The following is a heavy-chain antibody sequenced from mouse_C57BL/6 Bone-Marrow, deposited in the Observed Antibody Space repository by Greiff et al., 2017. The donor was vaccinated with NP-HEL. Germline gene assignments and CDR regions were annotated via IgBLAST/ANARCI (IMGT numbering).Heavy chain of an antibody. J-gene: IGHJ4*01. V-gene: IGHV3-6*01. CDR2: ISYDGSN. D-gene: IGHD2-1*01. CDR1: GYSITSGYY. CDR3: AREGGLLFYAMDY. Sequence: EVQLQESGPGLVKPSQSLSLTCSVTGYSITSGYYWNWIRQFPGNKLEWMGYISYDGSNNYNPSLKNRISITRDTSKNQFFLKLNSVTTEDTATYYCAREGGLLFYAMDYWGQGTSVTVSS.